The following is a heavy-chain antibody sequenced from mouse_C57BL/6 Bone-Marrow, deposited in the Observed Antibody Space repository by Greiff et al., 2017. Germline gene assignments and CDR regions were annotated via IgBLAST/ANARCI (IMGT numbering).Heavy chain of an antibody. J-gene: IGHJ1*03. V-gene: IGHV1-52*01. CDR3: ARIYYGSIYWYFDV. D-gene: IGHD1-1*01. CDR1: GYTFTSYW. Sequence: QVHVKQPGAELVRPGSSVKLSCKASGYTFTSYWMHWVKQRPIQGLEWIGNIDPSDSETHYNQKFKDKATLTVDKSSSTAYMQLSSLTSEDSAVYYCARIYYGSIYWYFDVWGTGTTVTVSS. CDR2: IDPSDSET.